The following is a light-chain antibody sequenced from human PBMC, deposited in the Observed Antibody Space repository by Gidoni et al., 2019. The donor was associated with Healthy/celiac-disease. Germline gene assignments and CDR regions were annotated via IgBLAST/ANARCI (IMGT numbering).Light chain of an antibody. CDR2: KAS. J-gene: IGKJ2*01. Sequence: DIQMTQSPSTLSASVGDRVTITCRASQSISSWLAWYQQKPGKAPKLLIYKASSLESEVPSRFSGSGSGTEFTLTISSLQPDDFATYYCQQYNSYSEYTFGXGXKMXI. CDR1: QSISSW. CDR3: QQYNSYSEYT. V-gene: IGKV1-5*03.